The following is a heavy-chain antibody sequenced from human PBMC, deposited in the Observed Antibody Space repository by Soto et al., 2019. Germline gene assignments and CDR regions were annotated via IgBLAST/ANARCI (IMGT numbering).Heavy chain of an antibody. Sequence: PSETLSLTCAVYGGSFSGYYWSWIRQPPGKGLEWIGEINHSGSTNYNPSLKSRVTISVDTSKNQFSLKLSSVTAADTAVYYCARDRRGAVVPAAKYYYYYGMDVWGQGTTVTVSS. V-gene: IGHV4-34*01. J-gene: IGHJ6*02. D-gene: IGHD2-2*01. CDR3: ARDRRGAVVPAAKYYYYYGMDV. CDR1: GGSFSGYY. CDR2: INHSGST.